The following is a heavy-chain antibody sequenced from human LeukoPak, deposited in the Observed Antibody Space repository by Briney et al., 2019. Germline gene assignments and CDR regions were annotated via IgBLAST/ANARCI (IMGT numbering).Heavy chain of an antibody. CDR2: ISAYNGNT. CDR3: ARDHPYYYDSSGYYHLDY. J-gene: IGHJ4*02. Sequence: ASVKVSCKASGYTFTSNSLHWVRQAPGQGLEWMGWISAYNGNTNYAQKLQGRVTMTTDTSTSTAYMELRSLRPDDTAVYYCARDHPYYYDSSGYYHLDYWGQGTLVTVSS. D-gene: IGHD3-22*01. CDR1: GYTFTSNS. V-gene: IGHV1-18*01.